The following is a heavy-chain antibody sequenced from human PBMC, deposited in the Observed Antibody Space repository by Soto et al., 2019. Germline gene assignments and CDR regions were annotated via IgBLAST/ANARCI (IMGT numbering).Heavy chain of an antibody. J-gene: IGHJ6*02. D-gene: IGHD2-2*01. CDR2: ISYDGSNK. V-gene: IGHV3-30-3*01. Sequence: CLKISCAASGFSFSSYSMHWVRQAPGKGLEWVAVISYDGSNKYYADSVKGRFTISRDNSKNTLYLQMNSLRAEDTAVYYCARDQVGYCSSTSCYPYYYYGMDFWVQGTTVT. CDR3: ARDQVGYCSSTSCYPYYYYGMDF. CDR1: GFSFSSYS.